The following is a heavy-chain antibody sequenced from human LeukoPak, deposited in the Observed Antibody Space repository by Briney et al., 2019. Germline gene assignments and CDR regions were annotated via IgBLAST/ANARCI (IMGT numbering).Heavy chain of an antibody. CDR2: IYYSRST. J-gene: IGHJ4*02. CDR3: AKDGYNSGYFDC. Sequence: SETLSLTCTVSGASISSGGYYWNWIRQPPGKGLEWIGYIYYSRSTSYSPSLKSRLTISVDTSKNQFSLKLSSVTAADTAVYYGAKDGYNSGYFDCWGQGTLVTVSS. V-gene: IGHV4-30-4*01. CDR1: GASISSGGYY. D-gene: IGHD5-24*01.